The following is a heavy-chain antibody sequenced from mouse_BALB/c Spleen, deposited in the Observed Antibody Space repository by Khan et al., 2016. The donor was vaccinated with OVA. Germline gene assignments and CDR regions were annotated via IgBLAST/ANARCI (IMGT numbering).Heavy chain of an antibody. CDR2: IWGGGST. CDR3: AKGVWSYYYAVDY. CDR1: GFSLTDYG. Sequence: QVQLKESGPGLVAPSQNLSITCSVSGFSLTDYGVSWIRQPPGKGLEWLGVIWGGGSTYYNSALESRLSISKDNSKSQVFLKMNSLQTDDTAMYYCAKGVWSYYYAVDYWGRGTSVTVSS. V-gene: IGHV2-6-5*01. D-gene: IGHD2-10*02. J-gene: IGHJ4*01.